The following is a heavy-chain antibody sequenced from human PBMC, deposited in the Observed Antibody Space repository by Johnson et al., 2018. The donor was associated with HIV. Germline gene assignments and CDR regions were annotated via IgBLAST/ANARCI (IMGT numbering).Heavy chain of an antibody. CDR2: INSAGSST. D-gene: IGHD2-8*01. V-gene: IGHV3-20*04. CDR1: GFTFDDYG. Sequence: VQLVESGGGVVRPGGSLRLACAATGFTFDDYGMSWVRQAPGKGLEWVSRINSAGSSTGYADSVKGRFTISRDNAKNSLYLQMNSLRAEDTAVYYCARALGLEVCAFDIWGQGTMVTVSS. CDR3: ARALGLEVCAFDI. J-gene: IGHJ3*02.